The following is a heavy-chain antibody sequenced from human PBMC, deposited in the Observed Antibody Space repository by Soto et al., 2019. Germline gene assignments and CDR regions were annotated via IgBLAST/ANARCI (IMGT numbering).Heavy chain of an antibody. CDR2: INAGNGNT. V-gene: IGHV1-3*01. D-gene: IGHD2-15*01. Sequence: ASVKVSCKASGYTFTSYAMHWVRQAPGQRLEWMGWINAGNGNTKYSQKFQGRVTITRDTSTSTAYMELRSLRSDDTAVYYCTRDHRKNVVMVPAAYYYYYMDVWGKGTTVTV. CDR3: TRDHRKNVVMVPAAYYYYYMDV. J-gene: IGHJ6*03. CDR1: GYTFTSYA.